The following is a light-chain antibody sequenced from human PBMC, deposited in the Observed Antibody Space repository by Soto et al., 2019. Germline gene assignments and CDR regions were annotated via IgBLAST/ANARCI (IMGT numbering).Light chain of an antibody. J-gene: IGKJ1*01. CDR2: DAS. V-gene: IGKV3D-15*01. CDR1: QSVSTN. CDR3: QQYDNWLGT. Sequence: IVMTQSPATLSVSPGESGTLSCRASQSVSTNLAWYQQTPGQAPRLLIFDASARATGIPARFSGSGSGTEFTLTISSLQSEDFAVYYCQQYDNWLGTFGQGTKVDIK.